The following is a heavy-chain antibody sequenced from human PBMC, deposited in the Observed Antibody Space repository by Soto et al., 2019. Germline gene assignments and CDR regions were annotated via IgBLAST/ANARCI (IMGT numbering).Heavy chain of an antibody. CDR3: ASFKGGSSSPRYGMDV. J-gene: IGHJ6*02. CDR2: INAGNGNT. V-gene: IGHV1-3*01. CDR1: GYTFTSYA. D-gene: IGHD6-6*01. Sequence: ASVKVSCKASGYTFTSYAMHWVRQAPGQRLEWMGWINAGNGNTKYSQKFQGRVTITRDTSASTAYMELSSLRSEDPAVYYCASFKGGSSSPRYGMDVWGQGTTVTVSS.